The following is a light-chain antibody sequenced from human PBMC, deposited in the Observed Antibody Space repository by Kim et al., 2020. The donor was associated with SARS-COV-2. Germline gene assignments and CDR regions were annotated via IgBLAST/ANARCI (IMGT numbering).Light chain of an antibody. V-gene: IGKV3-11*01. CDR3: QQRNVWPDT. CDR2: SAS. J-gene: IGKJ2*01. CDR1: QSIGVS. Sequence: SLSPGESATFTCRASQSIGVSLGWYQHKPGQAPRLLIYSASNRATGVPARFSGSGFGTDFTLTINNLEPEDSAIYFCQQRNVWPDTFGQGTKLEI.